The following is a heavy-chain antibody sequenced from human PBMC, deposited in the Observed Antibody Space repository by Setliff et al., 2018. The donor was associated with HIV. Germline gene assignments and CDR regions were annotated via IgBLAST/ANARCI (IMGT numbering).Heavy chain of an antibody. V-gene: IGHV7-4-1*02. Sequence: EASVKVSCKASGYTLTTYGISWVRQAPGQGLQWMGWLNTETGNSMYAQGFTGRFVFSLDTSVGTAFLQINSLKAEDTAMYYCARVGSYWSTFDYWGQGALVTVSS. CDR2: LNTETGNS. J-gene: IGHJ4*02. D-gene: IGHD1-26*01. CDR1: GYTLTTYG. CDR3: ARVGSYWSTFDY.